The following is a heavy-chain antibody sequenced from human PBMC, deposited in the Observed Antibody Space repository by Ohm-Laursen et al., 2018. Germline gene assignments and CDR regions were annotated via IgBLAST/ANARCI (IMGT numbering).Heavy chain of an antibody. Sequence: SLRLSCTAAGFTFSSYWMHWVRQAPGTGLVWVSRINTDGSSTTYADSVKGRFTISRDNAKNSLYLQMNSLRAEDTAVYYCARDPSRYSGSYPYYFDYWGQGTLVTVSS. J-gene: IGHJ4*02. CDR3: ARDPSRYSGSYPYYFDY. CDR2: INTDGSST. V-gene: IGHV3-74*01. CDR1: GFTFSSYW. D-gene: IGHD1-26*01.